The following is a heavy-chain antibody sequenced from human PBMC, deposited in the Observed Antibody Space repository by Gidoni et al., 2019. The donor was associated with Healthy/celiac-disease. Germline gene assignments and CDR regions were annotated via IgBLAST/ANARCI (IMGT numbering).Heavy chain of an antibody. D-gene: IGHD6-19*01. CDR2: ISWNSGSI. Sequence: EVQLVESGGGLVQPGRSLRLSCAASGFTFDDYAMHWVRQAPGKGLEWVSGISWNSGSIGYADSVKGRFTISRDNAKNSLYLQMNSLRAEDTALYYCAKAGGYLSSGWPIDYWGQGTLVTVSS. V-gene: IGHV3-9*01. CDR1: GFTFDDYA. J-gene: IGHJ4*02. CDR3: AKAGGYLSSGWPIDY.